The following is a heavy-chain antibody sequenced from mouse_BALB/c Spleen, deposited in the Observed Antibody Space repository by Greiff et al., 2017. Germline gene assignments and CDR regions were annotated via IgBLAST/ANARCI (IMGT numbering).Heavy chain of an antibody. Sequence: EVKVEESGGGLVQPGGSMKLSCVASGFTFSNYWMNWVRQSPEKGLEWVAEIRLKSNNYATHYAESVKGRFTISRDDSKSSVYLQMNNLRAEDTGIYYCTRRNYYGTVDVWGAGTTVTVSS. J-gene: IGHJ1*01. D-gene: IGHD1-1*01. V-gene: IGHV6-6*02. CDR3: TRRNYYGTVDV. CDR1: GFTFSNYW. CDR2: IRLKSNNYAT.